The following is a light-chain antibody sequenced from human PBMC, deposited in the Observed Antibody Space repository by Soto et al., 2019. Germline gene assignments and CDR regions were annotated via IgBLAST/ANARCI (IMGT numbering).Light chain of an antibody. V-gene: IGLV2-14*01. CDR3: SSYTSSSTPYV. Sequence: QSALTQPASVSGSPGQSITISCTGTSSDVGGYTYVSWYQQHPLKAPKLLIYDVTNRPSGVSDRFSGSNSGNTASLTISGLQAEDEADYYCSSYTSSSTPYVFGTGTKLTVL. J-gene: IGLJ1*01. CDR1: SSDVGGYTY. CDR2: DVT.